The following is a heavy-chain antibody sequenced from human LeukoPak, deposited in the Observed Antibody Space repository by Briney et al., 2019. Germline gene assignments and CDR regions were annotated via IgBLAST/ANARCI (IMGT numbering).Heavy chain of an antibody. J-gene: IGHJ4*02. CDR3: SKSSGFHDY. D-gene: IGHD3-10*01. V-gene: IGHV3-23*01. Sequence: PGGSLRLSCAACGFTFSSYAMTWVRQAPGKGLEWVSTITTTGGSTYYADSVKGRFTISRDNSKNTLYLQMNSLRAEDTAVYYCSKSSGFHDYWGQGTLVTVSS. CDR2: ITTTGGST. CDR1: GFTFSSYA.